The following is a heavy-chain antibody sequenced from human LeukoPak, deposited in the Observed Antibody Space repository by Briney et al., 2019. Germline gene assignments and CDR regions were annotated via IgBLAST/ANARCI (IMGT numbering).Heavy chain of an antibody. CDR2: IYTSGST. D-gene: IGHD3-3*01. CDR3: ARVPYDFWSGSFFDY. Sequence: SETLSLTCTVSGGSISSYYWSWIRQPAGKGLEWIGRIYTSGSTNYNPSLKSRVTMSVDTSKNQFSLKLSSVTAADTAVYYCARVPYDFWSGSFFDYWGQATLVTVSS. J-gene: IGHJ4*02. CDR1: GGSISSYY. V-gene: IGHV4-4*07.